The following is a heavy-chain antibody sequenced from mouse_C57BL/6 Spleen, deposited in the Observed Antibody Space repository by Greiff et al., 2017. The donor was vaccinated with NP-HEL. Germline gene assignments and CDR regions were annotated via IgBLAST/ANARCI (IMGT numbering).Heavy chain of an antibody. J-gene: IGHJ1*03. D-gene: IGHD1-1*01. CDR2: INPYNGGT. CDR1: GYTFTDYY. V-gene: IGHV1-19*01. Sequence: EVQLQQSGPVLVKPGASVKMSCKASGYTFTDYYMNWVKQSHGKSLEWIGVINPYNGGTSYNQKFKGKATLTVDKSSSTAYMELNSLTSEDSAVYYCASRGSSPVPWYFDVWGTGTTVTVSS. CDR3: ASRGSSPVPWYFDV.